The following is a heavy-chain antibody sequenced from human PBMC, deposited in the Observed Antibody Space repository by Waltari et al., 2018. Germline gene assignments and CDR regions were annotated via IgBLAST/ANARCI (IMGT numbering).Heavy chain of an antibody. J-gene: IGHJ4*02. D-gene: IGHD1-26*01. CDR2: MNPNSGNT. V-gene: IGHV1-8*03. CDR3: ARDLSGSHRGGYFDY. CDR1: GYTFVNYD. Sequence: QVQLLQSGAEVEKPGASVKVSCKTSGYTFVNYDINWIRQAAGQGLQWMGWMNPNSGNTGYAQNFKGRVTITRNTSISTAYLELSSLRSEDTAVYYCARDLSGSHRGGYFDYWGQGSLVTVSS.